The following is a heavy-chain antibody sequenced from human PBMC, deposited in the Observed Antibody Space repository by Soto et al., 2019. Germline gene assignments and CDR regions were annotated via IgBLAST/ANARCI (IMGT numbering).Heavy chain of an antibody. V-gene: IGHV1-3*01. J-gene: IGHJ4*02. D-gene: IGHD1-26*01. CDR1: GYTFTSYA. CDR3: ARDLGVGAASDY. CDR2: SNAGNGNT. Sequence: QVQLVQSGAEVKKPGASVKVSCKASGYTFTSYAMHWVRQAPGQRLEWRGWSNAGNGNTKYSQKFQGRVTITRDTSASTAYMELSSLRSEDTAVYYCARDLGVGAASDYWGQGTLVTVSS.